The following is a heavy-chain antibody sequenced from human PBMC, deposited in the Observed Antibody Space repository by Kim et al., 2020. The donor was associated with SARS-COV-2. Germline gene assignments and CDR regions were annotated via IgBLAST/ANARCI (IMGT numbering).Heavy chain of an antibody. CDR2: IIPIFGTA. D-gene: IGHD3-16*01. CDR3: GRVLGHYYGMDV. J-gene: IGHJ6*02. V-gene: IGHV1-69*13. Sequence: SVKVSCKASGGTFSSYAISWVRQAPGQGLEWMGGIIPIFGTANYAQKFQGRVTITADESTSTAYMELSSLRSEDTAVYYCGRVLGHYYGMDVWGQGTTVTVSS. CDR1: GGTFSSYA.